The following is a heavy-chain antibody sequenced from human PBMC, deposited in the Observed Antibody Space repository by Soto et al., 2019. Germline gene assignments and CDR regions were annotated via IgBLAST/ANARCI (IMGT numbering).Heavy chain of an antibody. V-gene: IGHV4-59*01. CDR2: IYYSGRT. Sequence: QVQLQESGPGLVKPSETLSLTCTVSGGSISSYYWSWIRQPPGKGLEWIGYIYYSGRTNYNPSLKSRVTISVDTSKNQFSLKLSSVTAADTAVYYCARSLAVARNAFDYWGQGTLVTVSS. D-gene: IGHD6-19*01. CDR1: GGSISSYY. J-gene: IGHJ4*02. CDR3: ARSLAVARNAFDY.